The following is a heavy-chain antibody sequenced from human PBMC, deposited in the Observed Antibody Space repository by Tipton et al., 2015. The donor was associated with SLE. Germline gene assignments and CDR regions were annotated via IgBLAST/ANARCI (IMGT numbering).Heavy chain of an antibody. CDR2: IWYDGSNK. Sequence: SLRLSCAASGFTFSSYGMHWVRQAPGKGLEWVAVIWYDGSNKYYADSVKGRFTISRDNSKNTLYLPMNSLRAEDTAVYYCARDRETMTGLSGAFDIWGQGTMVTVSS. D-gene: IGHD3-22*01. V-gene: IGHV3-33*01. CDR3: ARDRETMTGLSGAFDI. CDR1: GFTFSSYG. J-gene: IGHJ3*02.